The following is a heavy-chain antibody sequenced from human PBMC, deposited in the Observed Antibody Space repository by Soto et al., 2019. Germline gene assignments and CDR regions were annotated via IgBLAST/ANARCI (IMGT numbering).Heavy chain of an antibody. D-gene: IGHD2-8*01. V-gene: IGHV1-3*01. J-gene: IGHJ4*02. Sequence: ASVKVSCKASGYTFTSYAMHWVCQAPGQRLEWMGWINAGNGNTKYSQKFQGRVTITRDTSASTAYMELSSLRSEDTAVYYCAGGKDDIVLMVYAIDFDYWGQGTLVTVSS. CDR2: INAGNGNT. CDR1: GYTFTSYA. CDR3: AGGKDDIVLMVYAIDFDY.